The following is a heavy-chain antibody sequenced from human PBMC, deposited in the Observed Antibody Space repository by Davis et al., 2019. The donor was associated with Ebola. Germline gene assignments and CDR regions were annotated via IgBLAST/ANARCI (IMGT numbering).Heavy chain of an antibody. J-gene: IGHJ4*02. V-gene: IGHV7-4-1*02. CDR3: TRGSAAGPLSPDY. D-gene: IGHD6-19*01. CDR1: GYTFSRYA. Sequence: ASVKVSCKASGYTFSRYAMNWVRQAPGQGLEWMGWINTNTGNPTYAQGFTGRFVFSLDTSVTTAYLQISSLKAEDTAVYYCTRGSAAGPLSPDYWGQGTLVTDSS. CDR2: INTNTGNP.